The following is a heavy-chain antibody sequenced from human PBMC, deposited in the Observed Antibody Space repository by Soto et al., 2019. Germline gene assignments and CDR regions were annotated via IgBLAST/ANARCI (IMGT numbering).Heavy chain of an antibody. V-gene: IGHV1-24*01. CDR3: AAWGTILLQSPLDY. CDR1: GHTLAELS. Sequence: QVQLGQSGAEVKKPGASVKVSCKVSGHTLAELSMHWVRQAPGKGLEWMGGFDTENGERIYAQKFPGRVTMTKDSLTDSIYMELNNLRSEDTAVYYCAAWGTILLQSPLDYWGQVTLVTASS. J-gene: IGHJ4*02. D-gene: IGHD3-9*01. CDR2: FDTENGER.